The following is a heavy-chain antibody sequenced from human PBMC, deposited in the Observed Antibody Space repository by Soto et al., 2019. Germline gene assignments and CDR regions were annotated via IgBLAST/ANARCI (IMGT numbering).Heavy chain of an antibody. CDR3: AKEHDYSSRWSEFDY. J-gene: IGHJ4*02. Sequence: EVQLLGSGGGLVQPGGSLRLSCAASGFTFSSYAMSWVRQAPGKGLEWVSAISGSGVSTYYADSVKGRFTISRDNSKNTLYLQMSSLRAEDTAVYYCAKEHDYSSRWSEFDYWGQGALVTVSS. D-gene: IGHD6-13*01. CDR2: ISGSGVST. V-gene: IGHV3-23*01. CDR1: GFTFSSYA.